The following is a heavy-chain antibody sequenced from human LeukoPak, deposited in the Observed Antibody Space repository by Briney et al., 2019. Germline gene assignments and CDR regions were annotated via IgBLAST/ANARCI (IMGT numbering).Heavy chain of an antibody. Sequence: ASVKVSCKATGVTFSSLTIAWVRQAPGQGLEWMGGFIPVFGTANYEQRFQDRLTITTDESTSTAYMELNSLTSEDTAVYYCARAISVEGHFYYYLDAWGIGTTVTVSS. D-gene: IGHD2-21*01. CDR2: FIPVFGTA. CDR3: ARAISVEGHFYYYLDA. J-gene: IGHJ6*03. CDR1: GVTFSSLT. V-gene: IGHV1-69*05.